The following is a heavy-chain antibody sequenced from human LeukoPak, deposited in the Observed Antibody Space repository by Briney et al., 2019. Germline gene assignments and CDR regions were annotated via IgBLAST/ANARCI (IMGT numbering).Heavy chain of an antibody. J-gene: IGHJ4*02. V-gene: IGHV4-30-2*01. CDR2: IYHSGST. Sequence: SETLSLTCAVSGGSISSGGYSWSWIRQPPGKGLEWIGYIYHSGSTYYNPSLKSRVTISVDRSKNQFSLKLSSVTAADTAVYYCARGTNYGGNFDYWSQGTLVTVSS. CDR1: GGSISSGGYS. D-gene: IGHD4-23*01. CDR3: ARGTNYGGNFDY.